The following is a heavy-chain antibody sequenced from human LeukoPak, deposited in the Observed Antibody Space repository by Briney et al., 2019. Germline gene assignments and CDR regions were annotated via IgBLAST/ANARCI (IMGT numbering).Heavy chain of an antibody. CDR1: GGTFSSYA. Sequence: SVKVSCKASGGTFSSYAISWVRQAPGQGLEWMGGIIPIFGTANYAQKFQGRVTITADESTSTAYMELSSLRSEDTAVYYCVIAYCGGDCYSSPRAYYYYGMDVWGQGTTVTVSS. CDR2: IIPIFGTA. V-gene: IGHV1-69*13. CDR3: VIAYCGGDCYSSPRAYYYYGMDV. D-gene: IGHD2-21*02. J-gene: IGHJ6*02.